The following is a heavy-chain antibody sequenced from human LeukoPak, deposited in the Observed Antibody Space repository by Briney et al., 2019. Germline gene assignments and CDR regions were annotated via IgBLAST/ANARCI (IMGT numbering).Heavy chain of an antibody. CDR2: INTDSGNP. V-gene: IGHV7-4-1*02. CDR1: GYSFTSYS. D-gene: IGHD3-22*01. J-gene: IGHJ4*02. CDR3: AHSYYYDSSGYHQTLGLFDY. Sequence: ASVKVSCKASGYSFTSYSVNWVRQAPGQGLEWMGWINTDSGNPTYAQGFTGRFVFSLDTSASTAYLHISSLKAEDTAVYYCAHSYYYDSSGYHQTLGLFDYWGQGTLVTVFS.